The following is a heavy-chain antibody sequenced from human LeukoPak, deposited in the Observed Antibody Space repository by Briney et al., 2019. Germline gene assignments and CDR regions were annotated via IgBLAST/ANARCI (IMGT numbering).Heavy chain of an antibody. Sequence: ASVKVSCKSSGYTFTSYGISWVRQAPGQGLEWMGWISAYNGNTNYAQKLQGRVTMTTDTSTSTAYMELRSLRSDDTAVYYCARDPGIAVAGTENWFDPWGQGTLVTVSS. J-gene: IGHJ5*02. CDR2: ISAYNGNT. CDR3: ARDPGIAVAGTENWFDP. D-gene: IGHD6-19*01. CDR1: GYTFTSYG. V-gene: IGHV1-18*01.